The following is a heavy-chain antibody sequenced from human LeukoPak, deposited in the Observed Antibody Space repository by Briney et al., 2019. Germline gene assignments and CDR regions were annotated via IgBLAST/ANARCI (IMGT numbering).Heavy chain of an antibody. D-gene: IGHD3-22*01. V-gene: IGHV3-23*01. CDR1: GITLSNYG. J-gene: IGHJ4*02. CDR3: AKRGVVIRVILVGFHKEAYYFDS. Sequence: PGGYLRLSCVVSGITLSNYGMSWVRQAPGKGLEWVAGISGSGGSTNYADSVKGRFTISRDNPKNTLYLQMNSLRAEDTAVYFCAKRGVVIRVILVGFHKEAYYFDSWGQGALVTVSS. CDR2: ISGSGGST.